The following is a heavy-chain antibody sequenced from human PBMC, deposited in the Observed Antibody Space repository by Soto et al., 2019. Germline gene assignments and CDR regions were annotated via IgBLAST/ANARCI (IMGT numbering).Heavy chain of an antibody. V-gene: IGHV4-34*01. CDR2: INHSGST. Sequence: PSETLSLTCAVYGGSFSGYYWSWIRQPPGKGLEWIGEINHSGSTNYNPSLKSRVTISVDTSKNQFSLKLSSVTAADTAVYYCARYLRGDFWSGYRDTYYFDYWGQGTLVTVSS. CDR3: ARYLRGDFWSGYRDTYYFDY. J-gene: IGHJ4*02. CDR1: GGSFSGYY. D-gene: IGHD3-3*01.